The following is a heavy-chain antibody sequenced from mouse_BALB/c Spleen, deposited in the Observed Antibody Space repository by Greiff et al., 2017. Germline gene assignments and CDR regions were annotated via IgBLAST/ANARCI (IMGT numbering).Heavy chain of an antibody. V-gene: IGHV2-6-7*01. CDR3: ARDQVPYAMDY. J-gene: IGHJ4*01. CDR1: GFSLTGYG. Sequence: QVQLQQSGPGLVAPSQSLSITCTVSGFSLTGYGVNWVRQPPGKGLEWLGMIWGDGITDCNSALKSRLSISKDNSKSQVFLKMNSLQTDDTARYYCARDQVPYAMDYWGQGTSVTVSS. D-gene: IGHD5-1*01. CDR2: IWGDGIT.